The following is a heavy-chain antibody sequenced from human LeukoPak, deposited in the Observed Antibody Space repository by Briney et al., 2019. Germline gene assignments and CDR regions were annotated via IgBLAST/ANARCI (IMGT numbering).Heavy chain of an antibody. Sequence: GGSLRLSCAASGFTLSSYSMKWVRQAPGKGLEWVSSISGSSSYIYYADSVQGRFTISRDNAKNSLYLQMNSLRAEDTAVYYCARGGGYCGGDCYGIDYWGQGTLVTVSS. V-gene: IGHV3-21*01. CDR3: ARGGGYCGGDCYGIDY. CDR1: GFTLSSYS. CDR2: ISGSSSYI. D-gene: IGHD2-21*01. J-gene: IGHJ4*02.